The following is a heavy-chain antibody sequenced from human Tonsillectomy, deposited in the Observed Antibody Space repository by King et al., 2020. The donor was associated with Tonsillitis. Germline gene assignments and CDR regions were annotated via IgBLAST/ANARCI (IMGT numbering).Heavy chain of an antibody. CDR2: IKPSTGGT. CDR3: ARAVGGVLES. Sequence: QLVQSGAEVKMPGASVRVSCKTSGYIFTDYYLHWVRQVPGQGLEWMGWIKPSTGGTDYAQEFQGRVTMTRDTSISAAFLELSRLTSDDTAIYYCARAVGGVLESWGQGTLVTVSS. D-gene: IGHD3-3*01. V-gene: IGHV1-2*02. CDR1: GYIFTDYY. J-gene: IGHJ5*02.